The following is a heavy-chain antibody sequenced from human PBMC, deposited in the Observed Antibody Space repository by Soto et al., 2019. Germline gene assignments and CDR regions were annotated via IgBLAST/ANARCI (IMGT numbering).Heavy chain of an antibody. Sequence: QVPMVQSGAEVKEPGSSVKVSCKATGDLFNTYAFNWVRQAPGQGLEWMGRISPLFSTTNYAQKFQGRVTIGADELTTNVYLEVSNLESEDTAMYYCAASSRVAAAGYFKFWGQGTLVTVSP. V-gene: IGHV1-69*01. CDR3: AASSRVAAAGYFKF. CDR2: ISPLFSTT. J-gene: IGHJ4*02. D-gene: IGHD6-13*01. CDR1: GDLFNTYA.